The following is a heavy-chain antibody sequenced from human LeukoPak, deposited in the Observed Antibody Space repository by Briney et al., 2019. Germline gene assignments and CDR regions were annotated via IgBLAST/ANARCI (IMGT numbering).Heavy chain of an antibody. CDR3: ARATYYYDSSGYSLGY. CDR2: ISHDGSNK. J-gene: IGHJ4*02. D-gene: IGHD3-22*01. CDR1: GFTFSSYA. Sequence: PGGSLRLSCAASGFTFSSYAMHWVRQAPGKGLEWVAVISHDGSNKYYADSVKGRFTISRDNSKNTLYLQMNGLRAEDTAVYYCARATYYYDSSGYSLGYWGQGTPVTVSS. V-gene: IGHV3-30-3*01.